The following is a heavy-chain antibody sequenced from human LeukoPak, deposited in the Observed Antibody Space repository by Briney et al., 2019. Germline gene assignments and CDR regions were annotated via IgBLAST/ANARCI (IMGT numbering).Heavy chain of an antibody. CDR2: INSDGSSA. CDR1: GFTFSSYW. D-gene: IGHD6-13*01. CDR3: ARGGPAAGRFDY. Sequence: GGSLRLSCAASGFTFSSYWMHWVRQAPGKGLVWVSRINSDGSSATYADSVKGRFTISRDNSKNTLYLQMNSLRAEDTAVYYCARGGPAAGRFDYWGQGTLVTVSS. V-gene: IGHV3-74*01. J-gene: IGHJ4*02.